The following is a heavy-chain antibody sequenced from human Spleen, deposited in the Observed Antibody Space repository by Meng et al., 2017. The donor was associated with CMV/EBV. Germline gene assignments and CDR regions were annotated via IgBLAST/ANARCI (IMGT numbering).Heavy chain of an antibody. CDR2: INHSGST. V-gene: IGHV4-34*01. CDR3: ARGIAAAAMYDY. D-gene: IGHD6-13*01. Sequence: GSLRLSCTVSGGSISSGGYYWSWIRQPPGKGLEWIGEINHSGSTNYNPSLKSRVTISVDTSKNQFSLKLSSVTAADTAVYYCARGIAAAAMYDYWGQGTLVTVSS. CDR1: GGSISSGGYY. J-gene: IGHJ4*02.